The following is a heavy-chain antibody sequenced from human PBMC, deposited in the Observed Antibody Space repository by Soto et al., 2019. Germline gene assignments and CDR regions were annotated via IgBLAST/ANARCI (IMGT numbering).Heavy chain of an antibody. CDR3: ARARARIHWALPDY. CDR2: INAGNGNT. J-gene: IGHJ4*02. V-gene: IGHV1-3*01. Sequence: QVQLVQSGAEVKKPGASVKVSCKASGYTFTSYAMHWVRQAPGQRLEWMGWINAGNGNTKYSQKFQGRVTITRDTSASTAYMGLSSLRSEDTAVYYCARARARIHWALPDYWGQGTLVTVSS. D-gene: IGHD5-18*01. CDR1: GYTFTSYA.